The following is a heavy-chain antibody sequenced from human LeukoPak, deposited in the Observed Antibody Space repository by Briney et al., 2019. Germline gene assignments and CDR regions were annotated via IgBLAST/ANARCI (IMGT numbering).Heavy chain of an antibody. CDR2: IYYSGTT. J-gene: IGHJ4*02. CDR3: ARDVTGPFDS. V-gene: IGHV4-59*01. CDR1: GGSISNYY. Sequence: PSETLSLTCTVSGGSISNYYWSWIRQPPGKVLEWIGYIYYSGTTSYNPSLKSRVTMSVDTSKNQLSLQVSSVTTADTAVYYCARDVTGPFDSWGQGTLVTVSS.